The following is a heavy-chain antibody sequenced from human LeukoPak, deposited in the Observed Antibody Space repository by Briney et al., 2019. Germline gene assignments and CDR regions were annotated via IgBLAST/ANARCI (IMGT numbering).Heavy chain of an antibody. CDR1: GYTFTGYY. J-gene: IGHJ3*02. Sequence: ASVKVSCKASGYTFTGYYMHWVRQAPGQGLEWMGWINPNSGGTNSAQKFQGRVTMTRDTSISTAYMELSRLTSDDTAVYYCARPAVTTDAFDIWGQGTMVTVSS. CDR2: INPNSGGT. CDR3: ARPAVTTDAFDI. D-gene: IGHD1-14*01. V-gene: IGHV1-2*02.